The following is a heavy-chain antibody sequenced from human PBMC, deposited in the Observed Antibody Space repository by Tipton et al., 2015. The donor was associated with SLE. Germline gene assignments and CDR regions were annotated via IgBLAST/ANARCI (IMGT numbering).Heavy chain of an antibody. Sequence: TLSLTCTVSGGSISSHYWSWVRQPAGKGLEWIGHIYTSGSTNYNPSPNGRVTISVDTSKNQFSLKLSSVTAADTAVYYCAGGRLSQYYDSSGHYYYYYYMDVWGKGTTVTVSS. CDR3: AGGRLSQYYDSSGHYYYYYYMDV. CDR1: GGSISSHY. V-gene: IGHV4-4*07. J-gene: IGHJ6*03. CDR2: IYTSGST. D-gene: IGHD3-22*01.